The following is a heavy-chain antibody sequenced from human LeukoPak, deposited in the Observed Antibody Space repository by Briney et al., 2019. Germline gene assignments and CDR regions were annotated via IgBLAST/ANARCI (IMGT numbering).Heavy chain of an antibody. D-gene: IGHD3-3*01. CDR1: GGTFSSYA. V-gene: IGHV1-69*05. CDR3: ASKSTYDFWSGPTGYYYYYMDV. J-gene: IGHJ6*03. Sequence: ASVKVSCKASGGTFSSYAISWVRQAPGQGLEWMGGIIPIIGTANYAQKFQGRVTITTDESTSTAYMELSSLRSEDTAVYYCASKSTYDFWSGPTGYYYYYMDVWGKGTTVTVSS. CDR2: IIPIIGTA.